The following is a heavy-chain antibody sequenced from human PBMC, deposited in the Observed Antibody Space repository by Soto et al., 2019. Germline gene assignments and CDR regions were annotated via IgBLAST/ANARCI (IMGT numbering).Heavy chain of an antibody. Sequence: QVQLAQSGAEVKKPGASGKVSCKASGYTFTSYGISWVRQAPGQGLEWMAWLNPYNGKTKYAEEFLGRVTVTTDTSAATAYMEGRSLTSDHSAVFYCARVGVGLAAPRFWPYWGQRTTVTVSS. J-gene: IGHJ4*02. CDR2: LNPYNGKT. V-gene: IGHV1-18*01. CDR3: ARVGVGLAAPRFWPY. CDR1: GYTFTSYG. D-gene: IGHD6-13*01.